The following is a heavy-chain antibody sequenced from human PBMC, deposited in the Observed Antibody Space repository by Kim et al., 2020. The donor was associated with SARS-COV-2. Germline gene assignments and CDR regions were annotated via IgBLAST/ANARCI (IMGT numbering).Heavy chain of an antibody. J-gene: IGHJ4*02. CDR3: SRGDSSGYSYGLGVY. V-gene: IGHV3-49*03. CDR1: GFTFDYYA. CDR2: IRHKSYGGTA. Sequence: GGSLRLSCVTSGFTFDYYAMNWFRQVPGKGLEWVGFIRHKSYGGTADYAASVKGRFTISRDESKPIVYLQMDSLKIEDTAVYYCSRGDSSGYSYGLGVYWGQGTLVTVSS. D-gene: IGHD5-18*01.